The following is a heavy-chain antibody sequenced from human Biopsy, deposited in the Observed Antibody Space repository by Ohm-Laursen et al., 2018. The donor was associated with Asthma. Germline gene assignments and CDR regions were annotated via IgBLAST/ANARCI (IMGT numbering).Heavy chain of an antibody. CDR3: AKERYYDFWSGYPI. V-gene: IGHV3-30*18. J-gene: IGHJ3*02. Sequence: SLRLSCSASGFSFNSYGMHWVRQAPGKGLEWAAVMSFDGRQTYYADSVKGRFTISRDNSKNTLYLQMNSLRAEDTAVYYCAKERYYDFWSGYPIWGQGTMVTVSS. CDR2: MSFDGRQT. D-gene: IGHD3-3*01. CDR1: GFSFNSYG.